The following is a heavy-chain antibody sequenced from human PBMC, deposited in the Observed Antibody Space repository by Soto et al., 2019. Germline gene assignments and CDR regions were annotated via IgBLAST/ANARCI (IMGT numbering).Heavy chain of an antibody. V-gene: IGHV3-21*06. CDR2: ITSSSSNI. Sequence: PGGSLRLSCAASGFTFRSYSMNWVRQAPGKGLEWVSSITSSSSNIDYADSVKGRFTISRDNAKSSLYLQMNSLRVEDSAVYYCARDLLKGTVLGAVRGWFDPWGHGTLVTVSS. CDR1: GFTFRSYS. J-gene: IGHJ5*02. D-gene: IGHD3-3*01. CDR3: ARDLLKGTVLGAVRGWFDP.